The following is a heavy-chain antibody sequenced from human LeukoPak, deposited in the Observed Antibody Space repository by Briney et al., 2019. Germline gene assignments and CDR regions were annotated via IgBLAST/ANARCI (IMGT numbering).Heavy chain of an antibody. CDR1: GFSFSMYS. CDR2: ISDNGAVT. V-gene: IGHV3-21*01. Sequence: GGSLRLSCAASGFSFSMYSMSWVRQAPGKGLEWVSVISDNGAVTFYGDSVKGRFTISRDNAKNSLYLQMNSLRAEDTAVYYCARGSLGYDAFDIWGQGTMVTVSS. J-gene: IGHJ3*02. D-gene: IGHD5-12*01. CDR3: ARGSLGYDAFDI.